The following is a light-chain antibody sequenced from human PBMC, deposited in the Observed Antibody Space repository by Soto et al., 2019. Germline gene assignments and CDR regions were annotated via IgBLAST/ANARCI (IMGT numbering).Light chain of an antibody. CDR1: SGHSSYA. J-gene: IGLJ2*01. Sequence: QSVLTQSPSASASLGASVKLTCTLSSGHSSYAIAWHQQQPEKGPRYLMKVNSDGSHSRGDGIPDRFSGSSSGAERYLTISSLQSEDEADYYCQTGGTGIVVFGGGTQLTVL. CDR2: VNSDGSH. CDR3: QTGGTGIVV. V-gene: IGLV4-69*01.